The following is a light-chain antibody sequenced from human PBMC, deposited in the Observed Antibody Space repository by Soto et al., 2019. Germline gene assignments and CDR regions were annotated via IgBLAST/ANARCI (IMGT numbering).Light chain of an antibody. J-gene: IGKJ1*01. CDR3: QQSYNNPGT. Sequence: DIQITQSPSTLSASVGDRVTLHCRARQSISSWLAWYQQKQGKAPKLLIYDASSLQSGVPSRFSGSGSGTDFTLTISSLQTEDFSTYYCQQSYNNPGTFGQGTKVDI. CDR2: DAS. CDR1: QSISSW. V-gene: IGKV1-39*01.